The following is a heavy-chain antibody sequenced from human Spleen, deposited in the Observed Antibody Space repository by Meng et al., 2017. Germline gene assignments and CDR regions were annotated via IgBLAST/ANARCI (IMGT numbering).Heavy chain of an antibody. CDR1: GFTFTSSA. CDR2: IVVGSGNT. J-gene: IGHJ4*02. V-gene: IGHV1-58*01. Sequence: SVKVSCKASGFTFTSSAVQWVRQARGQRLEWIGWIVVGSGNTNYAQKFQERVTITRDMSTSTAYMELSSLRSEDTAVYYCAADRHSGYEALFDYWGQGTRVTVSS. D-gene: IGHD5-12*01. CDR3: AADRHSGYEALFDY.